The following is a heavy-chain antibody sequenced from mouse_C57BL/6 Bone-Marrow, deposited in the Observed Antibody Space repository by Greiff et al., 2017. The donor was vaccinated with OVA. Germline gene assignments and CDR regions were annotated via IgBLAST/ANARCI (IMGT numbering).Heavy chain of an antibody. Sequence: VKLVESGAELVRPGASVTLSCKASGHTFTDYEMHWVKQTPVHGLEWIGAIDPETGGTAYNQKFKGKAILTADKSSSTAYMELRSLTSEDSAVYYCTRGYSNYYAMDYWGQGTSVTVSS. J-gene: IGHJ4*01. CDR3: TRGYSNYYAMDY. CDR1: GHTFTDYE. V-gene: IGHV1-15*01. D-gene: IGHD2-5*01. CDR2: IDPETGGT.